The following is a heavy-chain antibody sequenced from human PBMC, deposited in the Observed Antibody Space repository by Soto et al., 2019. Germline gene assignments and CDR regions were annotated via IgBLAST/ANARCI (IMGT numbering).Heavy chain of an antibody. J-gene: IGHJ6*02. D-gene: IGHD2-21*02. CDR2: IYWDDDK. V-gene: IGHV2-5*02. CDR3: THSRCGGDCLQSYSSHYSYGMDV. Sequence: QITLMESGPPLVKPTQTLTLTCTFSGFSLSTGGGGVGWIRQPPGKALEWLALIYWDDDKRYSPSLRSRLTITQDTYKNQVVLTMTNMDPVDTATYSCTHSRCGGDCLQSYSSHYSYGMDVWGQGTTVTVSS. CDR1: GFSLSTGGGG.